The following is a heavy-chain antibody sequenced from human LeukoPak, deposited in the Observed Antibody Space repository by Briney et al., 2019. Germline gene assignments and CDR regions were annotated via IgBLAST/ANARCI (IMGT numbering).Heavy chain of an antibody. CDR2: IIPIFGTA. V-gene: IGHV1-69*01. CDR3: ARAVRVRGVIITSVWFDP. J-gene: IGHJ5*02. D-gene: IGHD3-10*01. CDR1: GGTFSSYA. Sequence: ASVKVSCKASGGTFSSYAISWVRQAPGQGLEWMGGIIPIFGTANYAQKFQGRVTITADESTSTAYMELSSLRSEDTAVYYCARAVRVRGVIITSVWFDPWGQGTLVTVSS.